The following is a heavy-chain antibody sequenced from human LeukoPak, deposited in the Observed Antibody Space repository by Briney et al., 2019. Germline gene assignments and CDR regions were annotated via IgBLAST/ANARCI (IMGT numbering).Heavy chain of an antibody. CDR3: ARGGPGNYYFDY. Sequence: GRSLRLSCAASGFTFSSYAMHWVRQAPGKGLEWVAVISYDGSNKYYADSVKGRFTISRDNSKNTLYLQMNSLRAEDTAVYYCARGGPGNYYFDYWGQGTLVTVSS. J-gene: IGHJ4*02. CDR2: ISYDGSNK. D-gene: IGHD3-10*01. V-gene: IGHV3-30-3*01. CDR1: GFTFSSYA.